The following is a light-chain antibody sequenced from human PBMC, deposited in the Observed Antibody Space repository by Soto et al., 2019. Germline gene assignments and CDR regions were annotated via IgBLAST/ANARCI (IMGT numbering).Light chain of an antibody. CDR3: SSYTSSSTLDV. CDR2: DVS. Sequence: QSVLTQPASVSGSPGQSITISCTGTSSDVGGYNYVSWYQQHPGKAPKLMIYDVSIRPSGVSNRFSGSKSGNTASLTISGLQAEDEADYYYSSYTSSSTLDVFGTGTKVTVL. J-gene: IGLJ1*01. CDR1: SSDVGGYNY. V-gene: IGLV2-14*01.